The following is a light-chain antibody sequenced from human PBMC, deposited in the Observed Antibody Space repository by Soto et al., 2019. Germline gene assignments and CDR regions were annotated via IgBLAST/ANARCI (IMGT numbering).Light chain of an antibody. CDR2: EVS. V-gene: IGLV2-14*01. CDR1: SSDVGGYKY. Sequence: QSALTQPASVSGSPGQSITISCTGTSSDVGGYKYVSWYQQHPGKAPKLMIYEVSYRPSGVSNRFSGSKSGNTAALTISGLQAEDEADYFCTSYTSNNHLNLLFGEGTKVTVL. CDR3: TSYTSNNHLNLL. J-gene: IGLJ2*01.